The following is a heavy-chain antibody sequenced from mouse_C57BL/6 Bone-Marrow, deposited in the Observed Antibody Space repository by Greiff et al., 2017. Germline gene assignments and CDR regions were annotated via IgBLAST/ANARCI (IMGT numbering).Heavy chain of an antibody. CDR1: GFTFSSYA. V-gene: IGHV5-4*03. D-gene: IGHD2-3*01. CDR2: ISDGGSYT. J-gene: IGHJ2*01. CDR3: ARRWLLVYFDY. Sequence: EVMLVESGGGLVKPGGSLKLSCAASGFTFSSYAMSWVRQTPEKRLEWVATISDGGSYTYYPDNVKGRFTISRDNAKNNLYLQMSHLKSEDTAMYYCARRWLLVYFDYWGQGTTLTVSS.